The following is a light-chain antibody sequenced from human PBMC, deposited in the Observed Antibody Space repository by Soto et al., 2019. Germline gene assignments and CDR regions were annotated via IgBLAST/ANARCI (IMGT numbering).Light chain of an antibody. J-gene: IGKJ5*01. CDR3: QQRSSWPLT. V-gene: IGKV3-11*01. CDR1: PSVTNF. CDR2: GAF. Sequence: EIVLTQSPATLSLSPGERATLSCRASPSVTNFLAWYQQKPGQAPRLLIYGAFNRATGIPARFSGSGSGTDFTLTISSLEPEDSAVYYCQQRSSWPLTFGQGTRLEIK.